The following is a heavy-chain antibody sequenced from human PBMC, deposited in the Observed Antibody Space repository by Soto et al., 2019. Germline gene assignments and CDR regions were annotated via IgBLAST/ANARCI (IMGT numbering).Heavy chain of an antibody. J-gene: IGHJ5*02. D-gene: IGHD2-15*01. V-gene: IGHV4-4*02. CDR3: ARSLGYCSGGSCSPFDP. CDR2: IYHSGST. Sequence: QVQLQESGPGLVKPSGTLSLTCAVSGGSISSSNWWSWVRQPPGKELEWIGEIYHSGSTNYNPSLKSRVTISVDKSKNQFSLKLSSVTAADTAVYYCARSLGYCSGGSCSPFDPWGQGTLVTVSS. CDR1: GGSISSSNW.